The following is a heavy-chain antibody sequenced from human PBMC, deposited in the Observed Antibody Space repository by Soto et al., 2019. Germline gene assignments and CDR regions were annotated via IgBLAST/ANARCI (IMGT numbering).Heavy chain of an antibody. D-gene: IGHD3-10*01. Sequence: SETLSLTCAVSGYSISSSNWWGWIRQPPGKGLEWIGYIYYSGTTYYNPSLKSRVTMSVDTSKNQFSLKLTSVTAVDTAVYYCARHRGPTGPNYWGQGTLVTVSS. CDR2: IYYSGTT. CDR1: GYSISSSNW. J-gene: IGHJ4*02. CDR3: ARHRGPTGPNY. V-gene: IGHV4-28*01.